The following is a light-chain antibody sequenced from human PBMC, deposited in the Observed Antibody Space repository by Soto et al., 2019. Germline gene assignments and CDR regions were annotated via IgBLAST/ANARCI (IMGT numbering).Light chain of an antibody. V-gene: IGLV1-40*01. CDR2: GNS. Sequence: QSVLTQPPSVSGAPGQRVTISCTGSSSNIGAGYDVHWYQQLPGTAPKLLSYGNSNRPSGVPDRFSGFKSGTSASLSITGLQAEDEADYYCQSYDSSLSGYVFGTGTKVT. J-gene: IGLJ1*01. CDR3: QSYDSSLSGYV. CDR1: SSNIGAGYD.